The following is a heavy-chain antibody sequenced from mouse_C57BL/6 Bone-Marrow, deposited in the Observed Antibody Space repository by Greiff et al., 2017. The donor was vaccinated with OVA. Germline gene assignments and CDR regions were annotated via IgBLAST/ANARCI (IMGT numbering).Heavy chain of an antibody. CDR3: TRYYGSSYWYFDV. Sequence: VQLQQSGAELVRPGASVKLSCTASGFNIKDDYMHWVKQRPEQGLEWIGWIDPENGDTEYASKFQGPATITADTSSNTAYLQLSSLTSEDTAVYYCTRYYGSSYWYFDVWGTGTTVTVSS. CDR1: GFNIKDDY. D-gene: IGHD1-1*01. J-gene: IGHJ1*03. CDR2: IDPENGDT. V-gene: IGHV14-4*01.